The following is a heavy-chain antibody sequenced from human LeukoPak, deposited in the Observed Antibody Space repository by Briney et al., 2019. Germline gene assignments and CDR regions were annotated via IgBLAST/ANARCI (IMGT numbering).Heavy chain of an antibody. Sequence: ASVKVSCKASGYTFTSYDISWVRQAPGQGLEWMGWISVYNGHTNYAQKLQGRVTMTTDTSTSTAYMELSSLRSEDTTVYYCARDGLQYSSSWYFDSWGQGTLVTVSS. D-gene: IGHD6-13*01. V-gene: IGHV1-18*01. CDR1: GYTFTSYD. CDR2: ISVYNGHT. J-gene: IGHJ4*02. CDR3: ARDGLQYSSSWYFDS.